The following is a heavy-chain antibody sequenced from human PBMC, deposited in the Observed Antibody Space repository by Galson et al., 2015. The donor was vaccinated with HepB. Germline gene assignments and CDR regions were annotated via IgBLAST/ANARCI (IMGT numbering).Heavy chain of an antibody. CDR2: ISYDGSNK. J-gene: IGHJ6*03. V-gene: IGHV3-30-3*01. D-gene: IGHD2-2*02. CDR3: ARRGIVVVPAAIRDYYYYMDV. Sequence: SLRLSCAASGFTFSSYAMHWVRQAPGKGLEWVAVISYDGSNKYYADSVKGRFTISRDNSKNTLYLQKNSLRAEDTAVYYCARRGIVVVPAAIRDYYYYMDVWGKGTTVTVSS. CDR1: GFTFSSYA.